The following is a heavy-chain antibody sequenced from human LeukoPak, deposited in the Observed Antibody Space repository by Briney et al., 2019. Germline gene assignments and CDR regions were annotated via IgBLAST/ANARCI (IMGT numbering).Heavy chain of an antibody. D-gene: IGHD4-11*01. V-gene: IGHV3-23*01. J-gene: IGHJ6*03. CDR3: AKGGQQFIYYYLHMAV. CDR1: GFRFSSYA. CDR2: MSGSGNHT. Sequence: GGSLRLSCVGSGFRFSSYAMSWVRQAPGKGLEWVSAMSGSGNHTYYADSVKGRSTISRDNSKNTVYLQMNTLRVDDTAVYYCAKGGQQFIYYYLHMAVWGRGTTVTVSS.